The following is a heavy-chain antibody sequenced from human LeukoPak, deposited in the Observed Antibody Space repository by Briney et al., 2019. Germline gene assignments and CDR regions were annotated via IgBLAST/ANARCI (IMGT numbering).Heavy chain of an antibody. CDR2: ISSYNGNT. V-gene: IGHV1-18*04. Sequence: ASVKLSCTASGYTFTSYGISWVRQPPGQGLEWMGWISSYNGNTNYTQKLQGRVTMTTDTSTSTAYMELRSLRSDDTAVYYCARDGKLRYFDWSQSHYYYGMDVWGKGTTVTVSS. D-gene: IGHD3-9*01. CDR3: ARDGKLRYFDWSQSHYYYGMDV. J-gene: IGHJ6*04. CDR1: GYTFTSYG.